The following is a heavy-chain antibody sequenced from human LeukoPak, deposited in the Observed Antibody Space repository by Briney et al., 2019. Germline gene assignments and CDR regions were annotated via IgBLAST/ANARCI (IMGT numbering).Heavy chain of an antibody. D-gene: IGHD3-16*02. CDR2: INHSGST. CDR3: ARVGYDYVWGSYRYCYYFDY. V-gene: IGHV4-34*01. Sequence: SETLSLTCAVYGGSFSGYYWSWIRQPPGKGLEWIGEINHSGSTTYNPSLKSRVTISADTSKNQFSLKLSSVTAADTAVYYCARVGYDYVWGSYRYCYYFDYWGQGTLVTVSS. CDR1: GGSFSGYY. J-gene: IGHJ4*02.